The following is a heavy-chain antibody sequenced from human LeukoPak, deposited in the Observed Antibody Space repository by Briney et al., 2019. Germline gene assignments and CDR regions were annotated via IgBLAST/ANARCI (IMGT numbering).Heavy chain of an antibody. J-gene: IGHJ4*02. CDR1: GFTFSTYG. CDR2: IRQDGSDK. Sequence: GGSLRLSCAASGFTFSTYGMHWVRQAPGKGLEWVAFIRQDGSDKYYADSVKGRFTISRDNSRNTLYLQMTSLRAEDTAVYYCAKDHGQNFDYWGQGTLVTVSS. V-gene: IGHV3-30*02. CDR3: AKDHGQNFDY.